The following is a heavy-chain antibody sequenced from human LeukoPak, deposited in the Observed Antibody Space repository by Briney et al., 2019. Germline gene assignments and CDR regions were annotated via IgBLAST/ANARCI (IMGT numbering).Heavy chain of an antibody. D-gene: IGHD6-13*01. V-gene: IGHV5-51*01. Sequence: SGXXXXXYWIGWVRQMPGKGLEWMGIIYPGDSDTRYSPSFQGQVTISADKSISTAYLQWSSLKASDTAMYYCARTTGYSSSWSDYWGQGTLVTVSS. J-gene: IGHJ4*02. CDR2: IYPGDSDT. CDR1: GXXXXXYW. CDR3: ARTTGYSSSWSDY.